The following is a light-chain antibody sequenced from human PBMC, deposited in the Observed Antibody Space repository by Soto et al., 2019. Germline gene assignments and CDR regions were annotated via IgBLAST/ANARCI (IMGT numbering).Light chain of an antibody. Sequence: QSVLTQPPSVSGAPGRRVPFSCTGSSSNIGAGYDVHWYQQLPGRAPKLLIYGNTNRPSGVPDRFSGSKSGTSASLAITGLQAEDEADYYCLSFDSSLSVVFGGGTQLTVL. J-gene: IGLJ2*01. CDR1: SSNIGAGYD. CDR2: GNT. CDR3: LSFDSSLSVV. V-gene: IGLV1-40*01.